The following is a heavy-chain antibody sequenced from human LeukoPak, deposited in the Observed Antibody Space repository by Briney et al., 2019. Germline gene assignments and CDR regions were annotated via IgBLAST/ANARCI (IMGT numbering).Heavy chain of an antibody. D-gene: IGHD2-8*01. V-gene: IGHV4-30-4*08. CDR1: GGSISSGDYY. CDR2: IYYSGST. J-gene: IGHJ6*03. Sequence: TLSLTCTVSGGSISSGDYYWSWIRQPPGKGLEWIGYIYYSGSTYYNPSLKSRVTISVDTSKNQFSLKLSSVTAADTAVYYCAREVVLMVYANYYMDVWGKGTTVTVSS. CDR3: AREVVLMVYANYYMDV.